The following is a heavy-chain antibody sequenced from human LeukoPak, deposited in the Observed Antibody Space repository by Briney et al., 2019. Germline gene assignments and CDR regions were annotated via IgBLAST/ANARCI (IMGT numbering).Heavy chain of an antibody. CDR3: ARDAYGTYYFDY. Sequence: SETLSLTCAVSGGSISSSSYYWGWIRQPPGQGLVWIGSIYYSGSTYYNPSLKSRVTISVDTSKNQSSLKLSSVTAADTAVYYCARDAYGTYYFDYWGQGTLVTVSS. CDR1: GGSISSSSYY. D-gene: IGHD4-17*01. J-gene: IGHJ4*02. CDR2: IYYSGST. V-gene: IGHV4-39*07.